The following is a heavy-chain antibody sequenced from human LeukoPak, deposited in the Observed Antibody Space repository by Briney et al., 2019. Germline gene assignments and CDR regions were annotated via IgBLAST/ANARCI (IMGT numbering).Heavy chain of an antibody. CDR2: IYSDGST. CDR3: AREIYCSASSCTGGVFDI. J-gene: IGHJ3*02. Sequence: GGSLRLSCAASGFTFSSYSMSWVRQAPGKGLEWVSVIYSDGSTYYADSVKGRFTISRDNSKNTLYLQMNSLRVEDTAVYYCAREIYCSASSCTGGVFDIWGQGTMVTVSS. D-gene: IGHD2-15*01. CDR1: GFTFSSYS. V-gene: IGHV3-53*01.